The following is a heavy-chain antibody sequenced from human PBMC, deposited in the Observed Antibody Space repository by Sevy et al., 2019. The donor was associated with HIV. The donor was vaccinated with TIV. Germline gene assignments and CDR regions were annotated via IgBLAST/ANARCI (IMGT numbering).Heavy chain of an antibody. D-gene: IGHD2-15*01. CDR1: GYTFTSYG. CDR2: INVYNGNA. Sequence: ASVKVSCKASGYTFTSYGINWVRQAPGQGLEWMGWINVYNGNANYAQKLQGRGTMTTDTSTSTACMELRSLRSDDTALYYCASGEKYCSGGSCYFHLDYWGQGTLVTVSS. V-gene: IGHV1-18*01. J-gene: IGHJ4*02. CDR3: ASGEKYCSGGSCYFHLDY.